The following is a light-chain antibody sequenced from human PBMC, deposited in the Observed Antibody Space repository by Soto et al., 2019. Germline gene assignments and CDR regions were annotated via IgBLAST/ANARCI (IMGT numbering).Light chain of an antibody. CDR3: QQCAYTPRT. CDR2: DAY. Sequence: EVVLTQSPDTLSLSPGERATISCRASQSIGNNYVAWYQQKSGQAPRLLIYDAYSRATGIPARSTGSGSGADFAMTISRLEHEDFAVYYCQQCAYTPRTFGQGTKVEVK. J-gene: IGKJ1*01. V-gene: IGKV3-20*01. CDR1: QSIGNNY.